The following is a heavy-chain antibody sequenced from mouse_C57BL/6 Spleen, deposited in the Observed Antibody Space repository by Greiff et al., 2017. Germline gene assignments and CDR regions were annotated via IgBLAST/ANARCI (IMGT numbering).Heavy chain of an antibody. D-gene: IGHD2-1*01. V-gene: IGHV1-52*01. CDR3: ARSKGNYYAMDY. Sequence: LQLQQPGAELVRPGSSVKLSCKASGYTFTSYWMHWVKQRPIQCLEWIGNIDPSDCETPYNKKFKDKATLTVDKYSSSAYMQLSSLTSEDSAVYYCARSKGNYYAMDYWGQGTSVTGSS. CDR2: IDPSDCET. J-gene: IGHJ4*01. CDR1: GYTFTSYW.